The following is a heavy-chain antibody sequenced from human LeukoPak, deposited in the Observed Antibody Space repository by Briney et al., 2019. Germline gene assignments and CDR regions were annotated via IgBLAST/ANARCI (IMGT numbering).Heavy chain of an antibody. D-gene: IGHD1-26*01. J-gene: IGHJ6*02. Sequence: SVKVSCKASGGTFSSYAISWVRQAPGQGLEWMGGIIPIFDTADYAQKFQGRVTITADESTSTAYMELSSLRSEDTAVFYCARISLGAIWGYYYGMDVWGQGTTVIVSS. V-gene: IGHV1-69*01. CDR3: ARISLGAIWGYYYGMDV. CDR2: IIPIFDTA. CDR1: GGTFSSYA.